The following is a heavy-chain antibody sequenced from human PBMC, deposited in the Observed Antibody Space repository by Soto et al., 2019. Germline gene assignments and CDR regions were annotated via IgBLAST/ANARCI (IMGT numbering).Heavy chain of an antibody. CDR3: AKDLVATILPAYYYYMDV. CDR2: ISGSGGST. Sequence: QPGGSLRLSCAASGVTFSSYAMSWVRQAPGKGLEWVSAISGSGGSTYYADSVKGRFTISRDNSKNTLYLQMNSLRAEDTAVYYCAKDLVATILPAYYYYMDVWGKGTTVTVSS. J-gene: IGHJ6*03. CDR1: GVTFSSYA. D-gene: IGHD5-12*01. V-gene: IGHV3-23*01.